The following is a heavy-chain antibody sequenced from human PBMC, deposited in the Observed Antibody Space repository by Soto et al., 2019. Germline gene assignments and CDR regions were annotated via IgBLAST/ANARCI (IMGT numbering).Heavy chain of an antibody. CDR3: VQDGAYDYVWLIYRYDY. V-gene: IGHV3-23*01. CDR1: GFTFSTYA. Sequence: GGSLRLSCAASGFTFSTYAMSWVRQAPGKGLEWVSAISGGGGSTYNADSVKGRFTISRDNSKNTLYLQMNSLRVDDTAVYHCVQDGAYDYVWLIYRYDYWGQGALVTVSS. J-gene: IGHJ4*02. CDR2: ISGGGGST. D-gene: IGHD3-16*02.